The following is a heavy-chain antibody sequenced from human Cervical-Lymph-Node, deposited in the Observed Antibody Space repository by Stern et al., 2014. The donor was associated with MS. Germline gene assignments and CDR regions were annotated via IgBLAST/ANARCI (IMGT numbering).Heavy chain of an antibody. V-gene: IGHV1-18*01. CDR1: GYTFIRHS. CDR3: ARDLPPASVETQVRPPENWFDP. D-gene: IGHD4-23*01. J-gene: IGHJ5*02. Sequence: VQLVQSGGEVKKPGASVKVSCKASGYTFIRHSIHWVRQAPGQGLEWMGWISALNGATRYAQKFQGRLTMTTDTSTSTAHMELRSLRSDDTGVYYCARDLPPASVETQVRPPENWFDPWGQGTLVTVSS. CDR2: ISALNGAT.